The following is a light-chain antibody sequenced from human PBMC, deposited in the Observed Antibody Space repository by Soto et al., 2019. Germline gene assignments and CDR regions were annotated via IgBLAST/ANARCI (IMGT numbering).Light chain of an antibody. CDR1: QSIGSN. Sequence: EIVMTQSPATLSVSPGERATLSCRASQSIGSNLAWYQQKPGQAPRLLIYDASNRATGIPARFSGSGSGTDFTLTISSLEPEDFAVYYCQQRSNWPTTFGGGTKVEIK. CDR2: DAS. V-gene: IGKV3-11*01. J-gene: IGKJ4*01. CDR3: QQRSNWPTT.